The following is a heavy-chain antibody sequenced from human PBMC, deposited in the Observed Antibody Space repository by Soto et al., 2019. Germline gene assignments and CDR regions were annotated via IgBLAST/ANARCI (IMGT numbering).Heavy chain of an antibody. J-gene: IGHJ4*02. D-gene: IGHD5-18*01. CDR3: ARGAADTAMVDS. V-gene: IGHV4-59*01. Sequence: SETLSLTCTVSGGSIRSYYWTWIRQPPGKGLEWLGYIFYSGSTFYNPSLKSRVTISIHTSKSQFSLQLTSVTAADTAVYYCARGAADTAMVDSWGKGPLVTVSS. CDR2: IFYSGST. CDR1: GGSIRSYY.